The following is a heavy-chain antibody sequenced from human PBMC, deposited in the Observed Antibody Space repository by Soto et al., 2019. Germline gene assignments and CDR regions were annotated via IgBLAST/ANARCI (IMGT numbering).Heavy chain of an antibody. Sequence: GASGKVSCKASRYTFNSYAITWVRQAPGQGLEWMGGIIPVLGTTKYAQKFQGRVTMTADESTSTAYMELSSLRSEDRAVYYCAAGGRDGYIKWGQGTQV. CDR2: IIPVLGTT. CDR1: RYTFNSYA. D-gene: IGHD6-25*01. V-gene: IGHV1-69*13. J-gene: IGHJ4*02. CDR3: AAGGRDGYIK.